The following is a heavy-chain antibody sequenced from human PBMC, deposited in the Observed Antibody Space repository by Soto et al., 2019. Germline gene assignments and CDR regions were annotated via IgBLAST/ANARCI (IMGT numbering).Heavy chain of an antibody. CDR3: ARLLRWSTGYYYTMDV. J-gene: IGHJ6*02. V-gene: IGHV1-18*01. CDR2: ISAYNGNI. Sequence: QVQLLQSGAEMKKPGASVKVSCKASGYTFTSHGITWVRQAPGQGLDWMGWISAYNGNIDYAQKLQGRVTMTTDTSTSTAYMELRSLRFGDTAVYYCARLLRWSTGYYYTMDVWGQGTTVSVSS. CDR1: GYTFTSHG. D-gene: IGHD4-17*01.